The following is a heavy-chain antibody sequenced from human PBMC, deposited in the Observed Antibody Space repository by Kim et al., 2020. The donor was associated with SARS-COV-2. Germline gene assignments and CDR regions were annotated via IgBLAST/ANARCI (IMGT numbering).Heavy chain of an antibody. CDR2: IYYSGST. J-gene: IGHJ6*02. V-gene: IGHV4-61*01. Sequence: SETLSLTCTVSGGSVSSGSYYWSWIRQPPGKGLEWIGYIYYSGSTNYNPSLKSRVTISVDTSKNQFSLKLSSVTAADTAVYYCARDRFWYYDPHYYYYGMDVWGQGTTVTVSS. CDR1: GGSVSSGSYY. D-gene: IGHD3-22*01. CDR3: ARDRFWYYDPHYYYYGMDV.